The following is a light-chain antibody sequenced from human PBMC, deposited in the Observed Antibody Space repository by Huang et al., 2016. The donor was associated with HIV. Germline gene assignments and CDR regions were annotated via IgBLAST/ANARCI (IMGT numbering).Light chain of an antibody. V-gene: IGKV1-39*01. J-gene: IGKJ4*01. CDR2: AAS. Sequence: DFQMTQSPSSLSASVGDRVTITCRASQNINSYLNWYQQKQGKAPKLLINAASSLQSGVPSRFSGSGSGTDFTLTISSLQPEDFASYYCQQSYNIPFTFGGGTKVEIK. CDR1: QNINSY. CDR3: QQSYNIPFT.